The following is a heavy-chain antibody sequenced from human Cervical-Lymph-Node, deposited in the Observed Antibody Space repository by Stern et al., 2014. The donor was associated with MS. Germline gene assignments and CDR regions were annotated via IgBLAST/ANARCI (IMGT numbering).Heavy chain of an antibody. CDR3: ARDGRHTNNYGLDV. J-gene: IGHJ6*02. CDR2: IIPIIGIA. Sequence: QLVQSGAEVKTPGSSVKVSCQASGGAFNVYAINWLRQAPGQGLEWMGGIIPIIGIANYAQKFQGRVMITADESTRTSSMQLSSLTSNDTAVYYCARDGRHTNNYGLDVWGQGTTVTVSS. CDR1: GGAFNVYA. V-gene: IGHV1-69*01.